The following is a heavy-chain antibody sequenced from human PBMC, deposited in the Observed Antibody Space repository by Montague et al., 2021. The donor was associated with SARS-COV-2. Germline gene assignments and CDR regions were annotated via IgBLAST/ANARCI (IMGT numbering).Heavy chain of an antibody. CDR3: AGARWYSGGYFHPDNWFDP. D-gene: IGHD1-26*01. Sequence: SETLSLTCTVSGASISSYYCSWVRQPAGKGLELMGRIYTSGSTNYNPSLKIRVTMSVDTSQNQFSLKLSSVTATDTAVYYSAGARWYSGGYFHPDNWFDPWGQGTLVTVSS. CDR1: GASISSYY. CDR2: IYTSGST. J-gene: IGHJ5*02. V-gene: IGHV4-4*07.